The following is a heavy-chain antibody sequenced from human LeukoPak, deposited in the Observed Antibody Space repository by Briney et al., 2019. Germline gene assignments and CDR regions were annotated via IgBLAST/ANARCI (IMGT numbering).Heavy chain of an antibody. D-gene: IGHD3-10*01. Sequence: GGPLRLSRADSDAAFRRFRMYMHHQAPGKGLESFSSISGRSDSIYYADSGKGRFTISRDNAKNSVYLQVNSLRAEDTAVYYCSLWFGEPRAFDFRGQGTRVTVFS. CDR1: DAAFRRFR. CDR2: ISGRSDSI. V-gene: IGHV3-21*04. CDR3: SLWFGEPRAFDF. J-gene: IGHJ3*01.